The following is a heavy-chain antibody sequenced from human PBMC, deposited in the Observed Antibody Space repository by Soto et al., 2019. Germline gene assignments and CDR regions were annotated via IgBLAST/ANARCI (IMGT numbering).Heavy chain of an antibody. V-gene: IGHV4-59*08. CDR1: GGSISSYY. Sequence: QVQLQESGPGLVKPSETLSLTCTVSGGSISSYYWSWIRQPPGKGLEWIGYIYNSGSTNYNPSLKSRVTISVDTSKNQVSLKLSSVTAADTAVYYCARGSTGYSSSWYRSWGQGTLVTVSS. CDR3: ARGSTGYSSSWYRS. CDR2: IYNSGST. D-gene: IGHD6-13*01. J-gene: IGHJ5*02.